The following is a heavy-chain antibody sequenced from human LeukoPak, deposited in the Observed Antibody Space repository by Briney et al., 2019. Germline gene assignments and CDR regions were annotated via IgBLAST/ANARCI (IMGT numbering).Heavy chain of an antibody. CDR1: GYSISSGYY. D-gene: IGHD3-16*01. CDR3: ARGSSYGWFDP. CDR2: IYHSGSI. Sequence: SETLSLTCTVSGYSISSGYYWGWIRQPPGKGLGGIGSIYHSGSIYYNPSLKSPVTISEDTTKNQFSLKLSSVTAADTAVYYCARGSSYGWFDPWGQGTLVTVSS. V-gene: IGHV4-38-2*02. J-gene: IGHJ5*02.